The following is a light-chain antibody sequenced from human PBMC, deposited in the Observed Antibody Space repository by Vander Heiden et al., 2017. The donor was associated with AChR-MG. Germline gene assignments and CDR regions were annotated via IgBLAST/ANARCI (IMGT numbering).Light chain of an antibody. CDR3: QQANGFPLT. V-gene: IGKV1-12*01. J-gene: IGKJ4*01. CDR1: QDIGTW. Sequence: DIQMTQSPSSVSASVGDRVTITCRAGQDIGTWLAWYQQRPGTAPKLLIHAASTLAAGAPLRFSGSGSGTDFTLTISSLQPEDFATYFCQQANGFPLTFGGGTKVERK. CDR2: AAS.